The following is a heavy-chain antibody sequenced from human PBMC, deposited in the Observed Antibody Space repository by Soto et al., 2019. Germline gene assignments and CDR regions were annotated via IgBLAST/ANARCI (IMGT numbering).Heavy chain of an antibody. D-gene: IGHD3-22*01. V-gene: IGHV1-69*13. Sequence: SVKVSCKASGGTFSSYAISWVRQAPGQGLEWMGGIIPIFGTANYAQKFQGRVTITADESTSTAYMELSSLRSEDTAVYYCARRYYDCSGYYFAFGIWGQGTMVTVSS. CDR2: IIPIFGTA. CDR3: ARRYYDCSGYYFAFGI. J-gene: IGHJ3*02. CDR1: GGTFSSYA.